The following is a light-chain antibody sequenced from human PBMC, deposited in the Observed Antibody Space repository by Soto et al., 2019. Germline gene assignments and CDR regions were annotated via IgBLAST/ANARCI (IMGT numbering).Light chain of an antibody. J-gene: IGKJ1*01. Sequence: DIQMTQSPSSLYASVGDRVIITCRASQSISNYLNWYQQEPGKAPKLLIYSASTLQGGVPSRFSGGGSGTHFPLTISSLQPEDFATYFCQQSYKKRTFGQGTKVEIK. CDR1: QSISNY. CDR2: SAS. CDR3: QQSYKKRT. V-gene: IGKV1-39*01.